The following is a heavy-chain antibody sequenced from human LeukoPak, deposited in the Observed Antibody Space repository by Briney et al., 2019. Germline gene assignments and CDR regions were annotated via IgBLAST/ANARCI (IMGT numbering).Heavy chain of an antibody. V-gene: IGHV1-18*01. CDR1: GYTFTSYG. CDR3: ARVRGEYSSSRSDP. J-gene: IGHJ5*02. CDR2: ISAYNGNT. Sequence: GASVKVSCKASGYTFTSYGISWVRQAPGQGLEWMGWISAYNGNTNYAQKLQGRVTMTTGTSTSTAYMELRSLRSDDTAVYYCARVRGEYSSSRSDPWGQGTLVTVSS. D-gene: IGHD6-13*01.